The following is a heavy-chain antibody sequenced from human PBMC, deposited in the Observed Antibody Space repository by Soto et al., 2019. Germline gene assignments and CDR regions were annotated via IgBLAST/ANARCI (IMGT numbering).Heavy chain of an antibody. D-gene: IGHD6-13*01. Sequence: GGSLRLSCAASGFTFSSYAMHWVRQAPGKGLEWVAVISYDGSNKYYADSVKGRFTISRDNSKNTLYLQMNSLRAEDTAVYYCARDSDSYSSSWYGAFDIWGQGTMVTVSS. V-gene: IGHV3-30*04. CDR3: ARDSDSYSSSWYGAFDI. CDR1: GFTFSSYA. J-gene: IGHJ3*02. CDR2: ISYDGSNK.